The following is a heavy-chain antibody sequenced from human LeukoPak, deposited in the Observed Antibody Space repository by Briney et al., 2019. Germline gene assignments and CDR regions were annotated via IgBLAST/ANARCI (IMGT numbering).Heavy chain of an antibody. CDR2: IRPDGSKK. CDR1: GFTFSSLA. D-gene: IGHD1-26*01. Sequence: PGGSLRLSCAASGFTFSSLAMHWVRQAPGKGLEWVTFIRPDGSKKYYADSVKGRFTISRDNSKNTLFLQLNSLRTEDTAVYYCAKDGGNYDFGYWGQGTLVTVSS. CDR3: AKDGGNYDFGY. J-gene: IGHJ4*02. V-gene: IGHV3-30*02.